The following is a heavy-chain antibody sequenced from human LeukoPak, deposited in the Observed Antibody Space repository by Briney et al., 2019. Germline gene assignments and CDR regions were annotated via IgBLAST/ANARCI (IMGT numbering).Heavy chain of an antibody. CDR3: AKDSSGWSPSWFDP. Sequence: PGGSLRLSCAASGFTFSTYGMHWVRQAPGKGLEWVAVISYDGSNKYYADSVKGRFTISRDNSKNTLYLQMNSLRAEDTAVYYCAKDSSGWSPSWFDPWGQGTLVTVSS. V-gene: IGHV3-30*18. CDR1: GFTFSTYG. J-gene: IGHJ5*02. CDR2: ISYDGSNK. D-gene: IGHD6-19*01.